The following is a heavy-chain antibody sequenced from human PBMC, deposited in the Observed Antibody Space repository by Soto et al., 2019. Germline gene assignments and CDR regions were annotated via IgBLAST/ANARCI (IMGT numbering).Heavy chain of an antibody. CDR3: AKNGQLPYYYYSMDV. D-gene: IGHD1-1*01. Sequence: QGQLVQSGPEVKKPGASVKVSCKASGYTFTRYGISWVRQAPGQGLEWMGWISGYNGDSNYAQKVQGRVTMTIDTSTSTAYMELRSLTSDDTAIYYCAKNGQLPYYYYSMDVWGQGTPVTVSS. CDR1: GYTFTRYG. V-gene: IGHV1-18*01. J-gene: IGHJ6*02. CDR2: ISGYNGDS.